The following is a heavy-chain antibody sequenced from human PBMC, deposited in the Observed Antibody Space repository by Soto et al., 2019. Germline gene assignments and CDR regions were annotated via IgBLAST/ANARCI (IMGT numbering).Heavy chain of an antibody. D-gene: IGHD6-13*01. CDR1: GDSISGSPYF. Sequence: QLQLQESGPGLVKPSETLSLTCTVSGDSISGSPYFWGWIRQPPGKGLEWIASIFYDGYTYYTPSLKSRAIISVDTSKNQFSLKLTSVAAADTAIYFCARLQAAVPHYWGQGTLVIVPS. CDR3: ARLQAAVPHY. CDR2: IFYDGYT. J-gene: IGHJ4*02. V-gene: IGHV4-39*01.